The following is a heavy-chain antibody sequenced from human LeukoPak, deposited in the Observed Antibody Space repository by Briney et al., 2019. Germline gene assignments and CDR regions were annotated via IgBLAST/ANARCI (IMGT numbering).Heavy chain of an antibody. J-gene: IGHJ4*02. CDR3: ARYMTTVTSYYFDY. Sequence: PSETLSLTCTVSGVSISSYYWSWIRQPPGKGLEWIGYIYYSGSTNYNPSLKSRVTISVDTSKNQFSLKLSSVTAADTAVYYCARYMTTVTSYYFDYWGQGTLVTVSS. CDR2: IYYSGST. CDR1: GVSISSYY. V-gene: IGHV4-59*08. D-gene: IGHD4-17*01.